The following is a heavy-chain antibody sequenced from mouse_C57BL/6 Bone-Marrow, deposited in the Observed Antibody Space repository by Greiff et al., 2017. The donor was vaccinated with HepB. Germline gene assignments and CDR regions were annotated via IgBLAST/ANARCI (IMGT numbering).Heavy chain of an antibody. Sequence: EVKLMESGGDLVKPGGSLKLSCAASGFTFSSYGMSWVRQTPDKRLEWVATISSGGSYTYYPDSVKGRFTISRDNAKNTLYLQMSSLKSEDTAMYYCARHYYYGSSYPYFDYWGQGTTLTVSS. D-gene: IGHD1-1*01. J-gene: IGHJ2*01. V-gene: IGHV5-6*01. CDR3: ARHYYYGSSYPYFDY. CDR2: ISSGGSYT. CDR1: GFTFSSYG.